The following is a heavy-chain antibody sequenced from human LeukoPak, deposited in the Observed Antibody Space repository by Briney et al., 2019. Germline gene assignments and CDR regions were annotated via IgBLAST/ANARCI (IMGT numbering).Heavy chain of an antibody. CDR2: IYHSGST. CDR1: GGSISSSNW. V-gene: IGHV4-4*02. J-gene: IGHJ4*02. D-gene: IGHD3-22*01. CDR3: ARDRYDSSGYWYFDY. Sequence: PSETLSLTCAVSGGSISSSNWWSWVRQPPGKGLEWIGEIYHSGSTNYNPSRKSRVTISVDKSKNQFSLKLSSVTAADTAVYYCARDRYDSSGYWYFDYWGQGTLVTVSS.